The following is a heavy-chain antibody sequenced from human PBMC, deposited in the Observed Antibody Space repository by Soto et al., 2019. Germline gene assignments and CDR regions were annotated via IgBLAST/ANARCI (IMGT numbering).Heavy chain of an antibody. J-gene: IGHJ4*02. CDR1: GFTFSSYS. CDR3: AGGPDYGDYPTVGYY. D-gene: IGHD4-17*01. V-gene: IGHV3-48*02. CDR2: ISSSSSTI. Sequence: EVQLVESGGGLVQPGGSLRLSCAASGFTFSSYSMNWVRQAPGKGLEWVSYISSSSSTIYYADSVKGRFTISRDNAKNSQYLQMNSLRDEDTAVYYCAGGPDYGDYPTVGYYWGQGTLVTVSS.